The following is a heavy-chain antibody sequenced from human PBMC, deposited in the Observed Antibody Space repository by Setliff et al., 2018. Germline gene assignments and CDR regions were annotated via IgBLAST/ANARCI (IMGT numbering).Heavy chain of an antibody. V-gene: IGHV3-23*01. CDR2: ISGSAQTT. CDR1: GFTFSSYA. D-gene: IGHD2-15*01. Sequence: PGASLKISCAASGFTFSSYAITWVRQAPGKGLEWVSMISGSAQTTYYADSVKGRFTISRDNSKNTVCLEMNSLRAEDTAVYYCAKRGPYCSGGTCHYYFDYWGQGTLVTVSS. CDR3: AKRGPYCSGGTCHYYFDY. J-gene: IGHJ4*02.